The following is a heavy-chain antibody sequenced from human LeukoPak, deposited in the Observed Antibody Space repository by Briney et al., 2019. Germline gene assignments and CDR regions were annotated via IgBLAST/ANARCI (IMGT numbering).Heavy chain of an antibody. CDR1: GGSISSYY. J-gene: IGHJ4*02. CDR2: IHYSGKT. CDR3: ARDYGDHRVDY. D-gene: IGHD4-17*01. Sequence: SETLSLTCTVSGGSISSYYWSWIRQPPGKGLEWIGTIHYSGKTYYNPSLKSRITISIDTSKKQFALKLSSVTAADTAVYYCARDYGDHRVDYWGQGTLVTVSS. V-gene: IGHV4-39*06.